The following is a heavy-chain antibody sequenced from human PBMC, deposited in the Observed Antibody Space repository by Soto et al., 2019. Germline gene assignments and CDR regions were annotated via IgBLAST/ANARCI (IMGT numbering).Heavy chain of an antibody. V-gene: IGHV3-23*01. CDR3: SKVSSSIWSDAFDI. D-gene: IGHD6-13*01. Sequence: EVQLLESGGGLVQPGGSLRLSCAASGFTFSRYAMSWVRQAPGKGLEWVSGISGSGGSKYSADSVKGRFTISRDTSKNTRYLLMNSLRADDTAVYYGSKVSSSIWSDAFDIWGRGTMVTVSS. CDR2: ISGSGGSK. J-gene: IGHJ3*02. CDR1: GFTFSRYA.